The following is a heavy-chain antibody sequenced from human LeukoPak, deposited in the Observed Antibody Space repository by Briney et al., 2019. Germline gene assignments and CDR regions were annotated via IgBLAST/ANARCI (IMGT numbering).Heavy chain of an antibody. CDR2: INANNGNT. Sequence: ASVKVSCKASGYTYTSYGITWVRQAPGQGLEWMGWINANNGNTNYAQKLQGRVTMTTDTSTSTAYMELRSLRSDDTAVYYCARDLSAYYYYGMDVWGQGTTVTVSS. V-gene: IGHV1-18*01. CDR3: ARDLSAYYYYGMDV. CDR1: GYTYTSYG. D-gene: IGHD2/OR15-2a*01. J-gene: IGHJ6*02.